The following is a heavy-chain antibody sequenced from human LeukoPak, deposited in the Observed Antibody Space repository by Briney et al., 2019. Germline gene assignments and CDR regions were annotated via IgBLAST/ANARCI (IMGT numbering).Heavy chain of an antibody. V-gene: IGHV3-9*01. Sequence: GRSLRLSCAASGFTFDDYAMHWVRQAPGKGLEWVSGISWNSGSIGYADSVKGRFTISRDNAKNSLYLQMNSLRAEDTALYYCAKARQYYFDYWGQGALVTVSS. D-gene: IGHD1-1*01. CDR1: GFTFDDYA. J-gene: IGHJ4*02. CDR2: ISWNSGSI. CDR3: AKARQYYFDY.